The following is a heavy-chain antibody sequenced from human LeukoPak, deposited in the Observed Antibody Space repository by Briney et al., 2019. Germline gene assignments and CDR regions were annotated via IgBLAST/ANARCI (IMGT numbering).Heavy chain of an antibody. CDR2: INKDGSEK. CDR1: GFTFSAFW. D-gene: IGHD1-14*01. CDR3: GRWAEGFDF. Sequence: PGGSLRLSCAASGFTFSAFWMGWVRQAPGQGLEWVANINKDGSEKNYVSSVKGRFTISRDNAKNSLTLQMNSLRAEDTAVYFCGRWAEGFDFWGQGTLVTVSS. V-gene: IGHV3-7*05. J-gene: IGHJ4*02.